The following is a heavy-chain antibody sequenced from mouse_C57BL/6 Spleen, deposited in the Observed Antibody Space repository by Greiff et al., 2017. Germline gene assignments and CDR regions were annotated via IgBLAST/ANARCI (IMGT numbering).Heavy chain of an antibody. D-gene: IGHD1-1*01. J-gene: IGHJ1*03. Sequence: VQLQQSGAELVRPGASVTLSCKASGYTFTDYEMHWVKQTPVHGLEWIGAIDPETGGTAYNQKFKGKAILTADKSSSTAYMELRSLTSEDSAVDYCTREGATGPLYFDVWGTGTTVTVSS. CDR2: IDPETGGT. V-gene: IGHV1-15*01. CDR3: TREGATGPLYFDV. CDR1: GYTFTDYE.